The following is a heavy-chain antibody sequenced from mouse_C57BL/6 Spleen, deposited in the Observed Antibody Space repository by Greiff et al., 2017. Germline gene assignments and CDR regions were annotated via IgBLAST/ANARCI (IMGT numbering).Heavy chain of an antibody. CDR2: ILPGSGST. CDR3: ARHISMRAMDY. Sequence: QVQLQQSGAELMKPGASVKLSCKASGYTFTGYWIEWVKQRPGHGLEWIGEILPGSGSTNYNEKFKGKATFTANTSSNTAYMQLSSLTPGDSAFYNCARHISMRAMDYGGKGTSVTVSS. J-gene: IGHJ4*01. D-gene: IGHD1-1*02. V-gene: IGHV1-9*01. CDR1: GYTFTGYW.